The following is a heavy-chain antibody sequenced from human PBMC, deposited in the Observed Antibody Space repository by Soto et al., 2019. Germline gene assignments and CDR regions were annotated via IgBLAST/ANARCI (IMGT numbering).Heavy chain of an antibody. CDR1: GGSIRSSNC. Sequence: QVQLQESGTGLVKPSGTLSLTCSVSGGSIRSSNCWSWVRQHQGKGLEWIGKIYHRWITNYNPSRKSRVTISVAKSKNQFSLKLSSVTAADTAVYYCARVYMVRGTIIRYFDYWGQGTLVTVSS. CDR2: IYHRWIT. V-gene: IGHV4-4*02. CDR3: ARVYMVRGTIIRYFDY. J-gene: IGHJ4*02. D-gene: IGHD3-10*01.